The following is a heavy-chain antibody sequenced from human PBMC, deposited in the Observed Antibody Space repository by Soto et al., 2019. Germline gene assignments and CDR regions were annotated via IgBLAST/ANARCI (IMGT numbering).Heavy chain of an antibody. CDR1: GYTFTSLG. CDR3: ARAGETQLFDY. Sequence: ASVKVSCKASGYTFTSLGISWVRQAPGQGPEWMGWVSAYNGNTKYAPNLQGRVTMTTDRSTSTAYMELRSLRSDDTAVYYCARAGETQLFDYWGQRTLVTVSS. D-gene: IGHD2-21*01. CDR2: VSAYNGNT. J-gene: IGHJ4*02. V-gene: IGHV1-18*04.